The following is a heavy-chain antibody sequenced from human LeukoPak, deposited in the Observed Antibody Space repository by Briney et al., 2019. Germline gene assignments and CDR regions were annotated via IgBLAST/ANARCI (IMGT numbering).Heavy chain of an antibody. D-gene: IGHD6-19*01. V-gene: IGHV1-18*01. CDR2: ISAYNGNT. CDR1: GYTFTSYG. J-gene: IGHJ6*03. CDR3: ARIIAVAGYMDV. Sequence: ASVKVSCKASGYTFTSYGISWVRQAPGQGLEWMGWISAYNGNTNYAQKLQGRVTMTTDTSTSTAFMELRSLRSDDTAVYYCARIIAVAGYMDVWGKGTTVTISS.